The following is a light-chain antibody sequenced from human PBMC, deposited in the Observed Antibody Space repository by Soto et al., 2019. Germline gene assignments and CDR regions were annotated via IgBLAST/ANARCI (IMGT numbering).Light chain of an antibody. J-gene: IGKJ4*01. V-gene: IGKV3-20*01. Sequence: EIVLTQSPGTLSLSPGDRATLSCSASQSVRSSYLAWYQQKSGQAPTLLIYGTSSRATGIPDRFGGRGAGTDFTLTISRLGPEDSAVYYCQQYGTSPLTFGGGTKVDIK. CDR2: GTS. CDR3: QQYGTSPLT. CDR1: QSVRSSY.